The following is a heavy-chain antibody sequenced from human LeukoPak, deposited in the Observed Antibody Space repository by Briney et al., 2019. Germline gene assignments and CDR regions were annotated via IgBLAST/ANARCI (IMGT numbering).Heavy chain of an antibody. CDR2: ISGSSSYI. D-gene: IGHD3-22*01. CDR1: GFTFSSYS. CDR3: ARDSDYYDSSGYYLNWFDP. V-gene: IGHV3-21*01. Sequence: GGSLRLSCAASGFTFSSYSMNWARQAPGKGLEWVSSISGSSSYIYYADSVKGRFTISRDNAKNSLYLQMNSLRAEDTAVYYCARDSDYYDSSGYYLNWFDPWGQGTLVTVSS. J-gene: IGHJ5*02.